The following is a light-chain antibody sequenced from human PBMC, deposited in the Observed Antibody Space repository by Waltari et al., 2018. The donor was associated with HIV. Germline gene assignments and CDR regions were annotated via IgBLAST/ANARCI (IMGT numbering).Light chain of an antibody. J-gene: IGLJ2*01. CDR3: QTWDIGIVV. CDR1: DRHNTYA. CDR2: VYTNGGH. Sequence: VLTQSPSASASLGASVRLTCSMSDRHNTYAIAWHQLHPGMGPRVLMSVYTNGGHNKGDGISDRFSGSSFGAERYRAISNLQSEDEADYFCQTWDIGIVVFGGGTRLSVL. V-gene: IGLV4-69*02.